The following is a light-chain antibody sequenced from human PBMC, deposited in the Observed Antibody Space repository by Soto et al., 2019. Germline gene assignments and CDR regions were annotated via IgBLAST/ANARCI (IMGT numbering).Light chain of an antibody. CDR2: DAS. CDR1: QDNSNY. Sequence: DIQMTQSPSSLSACVGDGFTITCQASQDNSNYLNWYQQKPGKAPKVLIYDASNLETGVPLRFSGGGSGTDFPFIISTLQPEDFATDFCQQCDDLPRLTFGGGTKVEIK. J-gene: IGKJ4*01. V-gene: IGKV1-33*01. CDR3: QQCDDLPRLT.